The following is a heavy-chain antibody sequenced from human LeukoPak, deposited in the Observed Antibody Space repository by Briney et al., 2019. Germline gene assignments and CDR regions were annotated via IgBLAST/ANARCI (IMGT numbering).Heavy chain of an antibody. D-gene: IGHD1-26*01. CDR1: GFTFRSYW. CDR2: IKHGGSEQ. V-gene: IGHV3-7*01. J-gene: IGHJ4*02. Sequence: GGSLRLSCAASGFTFRSYWMSWVRQAPGKGLEWVANIKHGGSEQYYVDSVKGRFTLSRDNPKNSLYLQMNSLRAEDTAVYYCAKGRYSGSTYYFDYWGQGTLVIVSS. CDR3: AKGRYSGSTYYFDY.